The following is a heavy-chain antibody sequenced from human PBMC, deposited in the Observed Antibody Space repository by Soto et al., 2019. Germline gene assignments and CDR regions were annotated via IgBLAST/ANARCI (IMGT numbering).Heavy chain of an antibody. J-gene: IGHJ5*02. CDR1: GVSVSSGY. V-gene: IGHV4-59*02. CDR3: ATSNDPCPGGYS. D-gene: IGHD3-22*01. CDR2: ISHSCRR. Sequence: QVQLQESGPGLVKPSETLSLTCIVSGVSVSSGYCTWIWQSPGNGLERIGYISHSCRRHYRASLQSRLTMTIETSKNQFSLKLTSVTAADTAINYCATSNDPCPGGYSWGQGTRVTVAS.